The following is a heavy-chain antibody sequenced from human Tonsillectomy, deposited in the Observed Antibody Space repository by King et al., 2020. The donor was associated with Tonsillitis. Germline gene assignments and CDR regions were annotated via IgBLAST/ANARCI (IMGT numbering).Heavy chain of an antibody. V-gene: IGHV3-7*01. CDR1: GFTFSNYW. CDR2: IDQDGSEK. Sequence: VQLVESGGGLVQPGGSLRLSCAASGFTFSNYWMSWVRKAPGKGLEWVANIDQDGSEKFYVDSVKGRFTISRDNAKNSLYLQMNSLRAEDTAVYFCTTFWSGYFDYWGQGTLVTVSS. J-gene: IGHJ4*02. D-gene: IGHD3-3*01. CDR3: TTFWSGYFDY.